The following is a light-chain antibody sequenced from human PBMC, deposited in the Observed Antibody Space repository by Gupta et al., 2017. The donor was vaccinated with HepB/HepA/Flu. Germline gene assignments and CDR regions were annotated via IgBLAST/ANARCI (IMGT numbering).Light chain of an antibody. J-gene: IGKJ1*01. CDR1: QSLLYSNGNIY. Sequence: DIVMTQSPLSLSVTPGEPASISCMSSQSLLYSNGNIYLDWYLQKSGQSPQLLIYLGSQRASGVPDRFSGSGSGTYFTLKISRVEAEDAGVYYCMHAQQTSRTFGQGTKVEIK. CDR2: LGS. V-gene: IGKV2-28*01. CDR3: MHAQQTSRT.